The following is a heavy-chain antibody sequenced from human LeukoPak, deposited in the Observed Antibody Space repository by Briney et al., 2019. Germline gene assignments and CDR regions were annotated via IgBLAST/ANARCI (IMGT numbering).Heavy chain of an antibody. CDR1: GGSFGDYY. CDR3: ARRSTSCLDY. V-gene: IGHV4-34*01. CDR2: INHSGIT. Sequence: SETLSLTCAVYGGSFGDYYWSWIRQPPGKGLEWIGEINHSGITNYNPSLKSRVTISVDTSKNQFSLKLRSVTAADTAVYYCARRSTSCLDYWGQGTLVTVSS. J-gene: IGHJ4*02. D-gene: IGHD2-2*01.